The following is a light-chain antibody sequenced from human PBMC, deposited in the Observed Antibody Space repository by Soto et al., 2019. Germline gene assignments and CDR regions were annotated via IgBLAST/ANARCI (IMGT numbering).Light chain of an antibody. CDR2: SSY. Sequence: DIQMTQSPSYLSASIGDRVTISCRASQFISLYLNWYQQKLGQSPTLLIYSSYILEDGVPPRFSGSGSGTDFNLTISGLQLEDFATYYCQETYSTPYTVGQGT. V-gene: IGKV1-39*01. CDR1: QFISLY. CDR3: QETYSTPYT. J-gene: IGKJ2*01.